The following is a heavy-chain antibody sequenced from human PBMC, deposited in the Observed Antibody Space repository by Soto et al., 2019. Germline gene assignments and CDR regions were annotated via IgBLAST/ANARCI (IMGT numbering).Heavy chain of an antibody. J-gene: IGHJ3*01. D-gene: IGHD3-22*01. CDR1: GFTFRNYG. CDR3: ARDQLYYNDISGRPLNAFDV. CDR2: IGIGSSTK. V-gene: IGHV3-48*01. Sequence: GGSLRLSCAASGFTFRNYGMNWVRQAPGKGLEWVSYIGIGSSTKYYADSVKGRFTISRDNAKNSLYLQMNSLKAEDTAVYYCARDQLYYNDISGRPLNAFDVWGQGTMVTV.